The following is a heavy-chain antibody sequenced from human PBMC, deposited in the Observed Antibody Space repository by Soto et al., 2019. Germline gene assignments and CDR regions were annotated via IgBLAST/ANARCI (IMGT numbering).Heavy chain of an antibody. CDR3: ARAQSSIPNYDYGGFFRFDP. Sequence: KPSETLSLTCFVSGDSISSGDYYWSWIRQSPGKGLEWIGYIYYSGETYYNPSLKSRLSMSVDTSKNQFSLRLTSVTAADTAVYYCARAQSSIPNYDYGGFFRFDPWGQGTLVTVSS. J-gene: IGHJ5*02. CDR1: GDSISSGDYY. V-gene: IGHV4-30-4*01. D-gene: IGHD3-16*01. CDR2: IYYSGET.